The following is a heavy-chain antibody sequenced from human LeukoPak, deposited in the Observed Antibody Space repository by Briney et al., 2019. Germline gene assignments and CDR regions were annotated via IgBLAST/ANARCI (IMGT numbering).Heavy chain of an antibody. J-gene: IGHJ3*02. D-gene: IGHD3-22*01. Sequence: GRSLRLSCAASGFTFSSYAMHWVRQAPGKGLEWVALILYDGSNKYNADSVKGRFTISRDNSKNTLYLQMNSLRAEDTAVYYCARDRDYYDSSGPYDFDIWGQGTMVTVSS. CDR3: ARDRDYYDSSGPYDFDI. CDR1: GFTFSSYA. V-gene: IGHV3-30-3*01. CDR2: ILYDGSNK.